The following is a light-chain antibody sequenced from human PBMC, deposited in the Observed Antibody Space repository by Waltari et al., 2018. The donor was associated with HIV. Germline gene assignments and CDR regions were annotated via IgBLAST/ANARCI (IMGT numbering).Light chain of an antibody. J-gene: IGLJ2*01. CDR1: SSNIGTRP. V-gene: IGLV1-44*01. CDR2: RSD. Sequence: QSVLTQPPSASGTPGQRVTISCSGSSSNIGTRPVNWYQQLAGSAPKLLIYRSDLRPSGVPDRFSGSKSATSASLAISGLQSEDEGTYYCASWDDSLNGVIFGGGTELTVL. CDR3: ASWDDSLNGVI.